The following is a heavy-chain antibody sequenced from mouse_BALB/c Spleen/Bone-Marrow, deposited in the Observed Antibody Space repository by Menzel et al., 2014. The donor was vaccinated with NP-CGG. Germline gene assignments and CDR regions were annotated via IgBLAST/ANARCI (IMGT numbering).Heavy chain of an antibody. CDR3: ARAMDY. V-gene: IGHV1-9*01. Sequence: VQGVESGAELMKPGASVKISCKATGYTFSSYWIEWVKQRPGHGLEWIGEILPGSGGTNYKEKFKGKATFTADTSSNTGYMQLNSLASEGSAVYYCARAMDYWGQGTSVTVSS. J-gene: IGHJ4*01. CDR2: ILPGSGGT. CDR1: GYTFSSYW.